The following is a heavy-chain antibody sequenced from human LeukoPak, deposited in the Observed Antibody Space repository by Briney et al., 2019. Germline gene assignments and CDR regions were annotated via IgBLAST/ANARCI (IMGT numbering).Heavy chain of an antibody. Sequence: PSETLSLTCTVSGGSISRHYWSWIRQPPGKGLEWIGYIYYSGSTNYNPSLKSRVTISVDTSKNQSSLKLSSVTAADTAVYYCARAGGYDFWSGYSYYFDYWGQETLVTASS. CDR3: ARAGGYDFWSGYSYYFDY. J-gene: IGHJ4*02. V-gene: IGHV4-59*11. CDR2: IYYSGST. CDR1: GGSISRHY. D-gene: IGHD3-3*01.